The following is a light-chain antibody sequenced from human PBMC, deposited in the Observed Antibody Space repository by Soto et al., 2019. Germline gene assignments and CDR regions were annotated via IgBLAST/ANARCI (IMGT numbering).Light chain of an antibody. CDR1: SSDIGGYNY. CDR3: SSYRSTNTVM. V-gene: IGLV2-14*03. CDR2: DVV. Sequence: QSVLTQPASVSGSPGQSITISCTGTSSDIGGYNYVSWYQHHPAIAPKLIIFDVVNRPSGVSNRFSGSKSGNTATLTFSGLQPEDEADYYCSSYRSTNTVMFGGGTKVTVL. J-gene: IGLJ3*02.